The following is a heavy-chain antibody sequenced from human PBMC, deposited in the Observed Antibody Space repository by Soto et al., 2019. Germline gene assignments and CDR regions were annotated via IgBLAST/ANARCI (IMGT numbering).Heavy chain of an antibody. V-gene: IGHV3-11*06. Sequence: GGSLRLSCAASGFTFSDYYMSWIRQAPGKGLEWVSYISSGSSYTNYADSVKGRFTISRDNAKNSLYLQMNSLRAEDTAVYYCARDRSATRYYYYGMDVWGQGTTVTVSS. CDR2: ISSGSSYT. CDR1: GFTFSDYY. CDR3: ARDRSATRYYYYGMDV. J-gene: IGHJ6*02.